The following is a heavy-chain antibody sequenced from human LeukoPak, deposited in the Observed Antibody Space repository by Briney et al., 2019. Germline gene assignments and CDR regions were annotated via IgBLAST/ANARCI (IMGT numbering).Heavy chain of an antibody. Sequence: GASMRLSCVASGFTFSNYVMSWVRQAPGRGVEWVSAIFGSGGRTYYADSVKGRFTISRHNPKNTPYLQINRLRAEDTAVYYCAKWGHYDILTGYYDSDYWGQGTLVTVSS. CDR1: GFTFSNYV. J-gene: IGHJ4*02. CDR3: AKWGHYDILTGYYDSDY. D-gene: IGHD3-9*01. CDR2: IFGSGGRT. V-gene: IGHV3-23*01.